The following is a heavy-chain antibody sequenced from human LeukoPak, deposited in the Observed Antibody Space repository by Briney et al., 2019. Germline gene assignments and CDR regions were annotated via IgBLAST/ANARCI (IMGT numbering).Heavy chain of an antibody. CDR1: GFTFSTYW. V-gene: IGHV3-74*01. Sequence: PGGSLRLSCAASGFTFSTYWMHWVRQIPGKGLVWVSRIHRDGASTHYADSVRGRFSISRDNAEDTLYLQMNSLRAEDTAIYYCAREEEAAGNWFLDLWGRGTLVTVSS. CDR3: AREEEAAGNWFLDL. J-gene: IGHJ2*01. D-gene: IGHD6-13*01. CDR2: IHRDGAST.